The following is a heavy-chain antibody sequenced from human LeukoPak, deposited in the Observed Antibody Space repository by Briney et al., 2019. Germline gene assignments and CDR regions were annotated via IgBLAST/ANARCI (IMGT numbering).Heavy chain of an antibody. J-gene: IGHJ5*02. CDR2: ISAYNGNT. CDR1: GYTFTSYY. D-gene: IGHD3-10*01. V-gene: IGHV1-18*04. Sequence: GASVKVSCKASGYTFTSYYMHWVRQAPGQGLEWMGWISAYNGNTNYAQKLQGRVTMTTDTSTSTAYMELRSLRSDDTAVYYCARDGGFGELLKTARFDPWGQGTLVTVSS. CDR3: ARDGGFGELLKTARFDP.